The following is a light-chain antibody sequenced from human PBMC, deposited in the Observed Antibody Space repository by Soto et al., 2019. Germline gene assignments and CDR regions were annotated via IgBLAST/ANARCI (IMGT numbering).Light chain of an antibody. J-gene: IGKJ1*01. Sequence: IQITQSPSSLSASVGDIVTITCRASQGIRNALVWYEQKPGKAPKLLIYAASSLQSGVPSRFRGSGSGTDFTLTISSLQPEDFETYYCLQDYNYPRTFGQGTKVDIK. CDR2: AAS. CDR3: LQDYNYPRT. CDR1: QGIRNA. V-gene: IGKV1-6*01.